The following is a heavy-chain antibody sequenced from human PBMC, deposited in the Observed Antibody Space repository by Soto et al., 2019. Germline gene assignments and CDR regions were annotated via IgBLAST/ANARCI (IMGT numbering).Heavy chain of an antibody. CDR2: INADGTRT. V-gene: IGHV3-74*01. D-gene: IGHD1-26*01. CDR1: GFSFSIHW. J-gene: IGHJ4*01. CDR3: ASIPPSAMGATREVDN. Sequence: GGSLRLSCAASGFSFSIHWMHWVRQGPGKGLVWVSRINADGTRTGYADSVKGRFTISRDNAKNTLYLEMNSLRVEDTALYYCASIPPSAMGATREVDNWEQETLVDVFS.